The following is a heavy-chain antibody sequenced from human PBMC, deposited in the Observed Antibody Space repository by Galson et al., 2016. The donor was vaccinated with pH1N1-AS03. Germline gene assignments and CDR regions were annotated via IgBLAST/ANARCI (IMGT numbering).Heavy chain of an antibody. D-gene: IGHD1-14*01. J-gene: IGHJ6*02. CDR3: ARGIRNTKKNFEMDA. Sequence: SVKVSCKASGGTFNTYSFNWVRQAPGQGLEWMGGIIPVFGTANYAQQFQDRVTITADASRREAYMGIRSLRSEDSALYFCARGIRNTKKNFEMDAWGQGTAVLVSS. V-gene: IGHV1-69*13. CDR1: GGTFNTYS. CDR2: IIPVFGTA.